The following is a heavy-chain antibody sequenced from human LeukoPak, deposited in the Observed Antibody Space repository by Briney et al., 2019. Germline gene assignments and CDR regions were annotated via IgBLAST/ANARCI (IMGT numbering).Heavy chain of an antibody. J-gene: IGHJ4*02. Sequence: GASVKVSCKASGYTFTGYYMHWVRQAPGQGLEWMGWINPNSGGTNYAQKFQGRVTMTRDTSISTAYMELSRLRSDDTAVYYCARGLITISGVVIGYFDYWGQGTLVTVSS. V-gene: IGHV1-2*02. CDR1: GYTFTGYY. CDR3: ARGLITISGVVIGYFDY. CDR2: INPNSGGT. D-gene: IGHD3-3*01.